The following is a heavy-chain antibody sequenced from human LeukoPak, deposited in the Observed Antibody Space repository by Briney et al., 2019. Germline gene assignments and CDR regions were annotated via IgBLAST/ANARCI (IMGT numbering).Heavy chain of an antibody. CDR3: AKVQNYYGMDV. V-gene: IGHV3-33*06. CDR2: IWYDGSNK. CDR1: GFTFSSYG. Sequence: GRSLRLSCAASGFTFSSYGMHWVRQAPGKGLEWVAVIWYDGSNKYYADSVKGRFTISRDNSKNTLYLQMNSLRAEDTAVYYCAKVQNYYGMDVWGKGTTVTVSS. J-gene: IGHJ6*04.